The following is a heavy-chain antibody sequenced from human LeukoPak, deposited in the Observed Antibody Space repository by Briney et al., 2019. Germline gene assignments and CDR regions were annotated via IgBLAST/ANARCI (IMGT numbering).Heavy chain of an antibody. CDR3: ARDYYDILTVYYSFDY. CDR2: INHSGST. Sequence: PSETLSLACAVYGGSLSGYYWSWIRQPPGKGLEWIGEINHSGSTNYNPSLKSRVTISVDTSKNQFSLKLSSVTAADTAVYYCARDYYDILTVYYSFDYWGQGTLVTVSS. CDR1: GGSLSGYY. J-gene: IGHJ4*02. D-gene: IGHD3-9*01. V-gene: IGHV4-34*01.